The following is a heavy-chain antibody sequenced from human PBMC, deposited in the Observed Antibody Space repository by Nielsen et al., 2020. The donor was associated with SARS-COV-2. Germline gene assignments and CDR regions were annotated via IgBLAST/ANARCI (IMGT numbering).Heavy chain of an antibody. CDR3: VREWGY. Sequence: GESLKISCAASEFTFSSYGMHWVRQAPGKGLEWVAVISYDGSNKYYADSVKGRFTVSRDNTKNSLYLQMNSLRADDTAVYYCVREWGYWGLGTLVTVSS. CDR2: ISYDGSNK. D-gene: IGHD1-26*01. V-gene: IGHV3-33*05. J-gene: IGHJ4*02. CDR1: EFTFSSYG.